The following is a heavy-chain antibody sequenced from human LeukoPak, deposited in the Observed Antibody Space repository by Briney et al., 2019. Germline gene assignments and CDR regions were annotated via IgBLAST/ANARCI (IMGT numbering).Heavy chain of an antibody. V-gene: IGHV3-21*01. CDR2: ISSSSSYI. D-gene: IGHD5-18*01. J-gene: IGHJ4*02. CDR1: GFTFSSYS. CDR3: ARDSGTAMVKDFDY. Sequence: GGSLRLSCAASGFTFSSYSMNWVRQAPGKGLEWVSSISSSSSYIYYADSVKGRFTISRDNAKNSLYLQMNSLRAEDTAVYYCARDSGTAMVKDFDYWGQGTLVTVSS.